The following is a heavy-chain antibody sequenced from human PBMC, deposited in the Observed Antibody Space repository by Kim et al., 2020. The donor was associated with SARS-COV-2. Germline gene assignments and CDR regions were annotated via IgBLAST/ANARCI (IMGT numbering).Heavy chain of an antibody. J-gene: IGHJ3*01. Sequence: GGSLRLSCAASGLTLSGSAVHWVRQASGTGLEWVGRIRSKSNSYETTYGASVEGRFTISRDDSENTAYLHMNSLKTEDTAVYYCARGPPYSDSYWDAFDVWGRGTMVTVSS. V-gene: IGHV3-73*01. CDR2: IRSKSNSYET. CDR3: ARGPPYSDSYWDAFDV. D-gene: IGHD1-26*01. CDR1: GLTLSGSA.